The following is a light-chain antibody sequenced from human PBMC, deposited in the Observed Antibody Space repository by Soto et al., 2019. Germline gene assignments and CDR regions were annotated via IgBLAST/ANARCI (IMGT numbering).Light chain of an antibody. V-gene: IGLV2-23*03. Sequence: QSALTQPASVSGSPGQSITISCTGTSSDVGSYNLVSWYQQHPGKAPKLMIYEGSKRPSGVSNRFSGSKSGNTASLTISGLQAEDEADYYCCSYAGNSTFVVFGGRTKVTVL. CDR2: EGS. J-gene: IGLJ2*01. CDR3: CSYAGNSTFVV. CDR1: SSDVGSYNL.